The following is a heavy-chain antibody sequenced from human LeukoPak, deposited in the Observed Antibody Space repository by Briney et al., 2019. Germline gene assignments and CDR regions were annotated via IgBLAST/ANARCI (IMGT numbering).Heavy chain of an antibody. Sequence: SVKVSCKASGGTFSSYAISWVRQAPGQGLEWMGGIIPIFGTANYAQKFQGRVTITTDESTSTAYMELSSLRSDDTAVYYCARHRSPYYDFWSGYEKGGNAFDIWGQGTMVTVSS. CDR3: ARHRSPYYDFWSGYEKGGNAFDI. V-gene: IGHV1-69*05. D-gene: IGHD3-3*01. J-gene: IGHJ3*02. CDR2: IIPIFGTA. CDR1: GGTFSSYA.